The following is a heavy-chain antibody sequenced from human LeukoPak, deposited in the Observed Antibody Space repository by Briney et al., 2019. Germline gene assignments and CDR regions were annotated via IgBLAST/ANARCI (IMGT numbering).Heavy chain of an antibody. J-gene: IGHJ5*02. CDR3: AVSGSYGPFDP. V-gene: IGHV4-59*08. CDR2: IHYIGIT. Sequence: PSETLSLTCSISGGSIINYYLNWMGQPPGKGLEWIGYIHYIGITNYNPPLTSRVTISADTAKIQFSLKLTSVTAADSAVYYCAVSGSYGPFDPWGQGTLVTVSS. D-gene: IGHD3-16*01. CDR1: GGSIINYY.